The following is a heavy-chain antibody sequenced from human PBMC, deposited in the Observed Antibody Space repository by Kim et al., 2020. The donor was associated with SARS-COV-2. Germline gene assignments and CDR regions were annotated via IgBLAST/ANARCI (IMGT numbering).Heavy chain of an antibody. J-gene: IGHJ6*02. D-gene: IGHD3-3*01. CDR2: ISGSGGST. Sequence: GGSLRLSCAASGFTFSSYAMSWVRQAPGKGLEWVSAISGSGGSTYYADSVKGRFTISRDNSKNTLYLQMNSLRAEDTAVYYCAKESPPYYDFWSGHTYYYYGMDVWGQGTTVTVSS. CDR3: AKESPPYYDFWSGHTYYYYGMDV. CDR1: GFTFSSYA. V-gene: IGHV3-23*01.